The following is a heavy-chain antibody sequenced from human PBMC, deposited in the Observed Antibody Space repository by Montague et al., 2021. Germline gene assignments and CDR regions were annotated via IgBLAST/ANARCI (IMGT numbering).Heavy chain of an antibody. CDR2: TTLDGSST. V-gene: IGHV3-74*01. CDR1: GFSFSSYW. CDR3: ARNLASAAPGAFDI. J-gene: IGHJ3*02. D-gene: IGHD6-13*01. Sequence: SLRLSCAASGFSFSSYWMHWVRQAPGKGLLWVSRTTLDGSSTTFADSVKGRFTTSRGNAKATLYLQMNSLRVEDTAVYYCARNLASAAPGAFDIWGQGTMVTVSS.